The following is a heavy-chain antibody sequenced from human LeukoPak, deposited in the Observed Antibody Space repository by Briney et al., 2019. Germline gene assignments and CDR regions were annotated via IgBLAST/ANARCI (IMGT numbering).Heavy chain of an antibody. J-gene: IGHJ5*02. CDR3: ARSGITMVRGVSSWFDP. CDR1: GYTFTGYY. V-gene: IGHV1-2*02. Sequence: ASVKVSCKASGYTFTGYYMHWVRQAPGQGLEWMGWINPNSGGTNYAQKFQGRVTMTRDTSISTAYMELSRLRSDDTAAYYCARSGITMVRGVSSWFDPWGQGTLVTVSS. D-gene: IGHD3-10*01. CDR2: INPNSGGT.